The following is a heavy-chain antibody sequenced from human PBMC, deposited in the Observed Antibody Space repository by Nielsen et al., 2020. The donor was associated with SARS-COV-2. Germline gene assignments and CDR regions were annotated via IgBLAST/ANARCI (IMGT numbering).Heavy chain of an antibody. V-gene: IGHV3-20*04. CDR2: INWNGGST. CDR3: AKEMNTDTAMDDYYYYYGMDV. D-gene: IGHD5-18*01. CDR1: GFTFGDYG. J-gene: IGHJ6*02. Sequence: GGSLRLSCTASGFTFGDYGMRWVRQAPGKGLEWVSGINWNGGSTGYADSVKGRFTISRDNAKNTLYLQMNSLRAEDTAVYYCAKEMNTDTAMDDYYYYYGMDVWGQGTTVTVSS.